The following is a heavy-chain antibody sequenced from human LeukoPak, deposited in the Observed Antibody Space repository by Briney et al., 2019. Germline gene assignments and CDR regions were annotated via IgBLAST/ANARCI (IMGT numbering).Heavy chain of an antibody. D-gene: IGHD5-18*01. J-gene: IGHJ4*02. CDR1: GGSFSGYY. CDR3: ARRKGYSYGPKTGYFDY. V-gene: IGHV4-34*01. Sequence: SETLSLTCAVYGGSFSGYYWSWIRQPPGKGLEWIGEINHSGSTNYNPSLKSRVTISVDTSKNQFSLKLSSVTAADTAVYYCARRKGYSYGPKTGYFDYWGQGTLVTVSS. CDR2: INHSGST.